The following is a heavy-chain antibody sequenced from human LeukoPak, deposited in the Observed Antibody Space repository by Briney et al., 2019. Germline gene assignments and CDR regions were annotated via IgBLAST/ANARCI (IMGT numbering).Heavy chain of an antibody. V-gene: IGHV3-21*01. J-gene: IGHJ4*02. Sequence: GGSLRLSCAASGFTFSSYSMNWVRQAPGKGLEWVSSISGSGSCIYYADSVKGRFTSSRDNAKNSLYLQMNSLRAEDTAVYYCARVDSSGYGLDNWGRGTLVTVSS. CDR3: ARVDSSGYGLDN. D-gene: IGHD3-22*01. CDR1: GFTFSSYS. CDR2: ISGSGSCI.